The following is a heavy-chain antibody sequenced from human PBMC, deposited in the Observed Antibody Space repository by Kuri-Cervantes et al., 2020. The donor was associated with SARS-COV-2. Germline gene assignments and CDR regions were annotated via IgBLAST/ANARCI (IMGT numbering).Heavy chain of an antibody. Sequence: SQTLSLTCAVYGGSFSGYYWSWICQPPGKGLEWIGEINHSGSTNYNPSLKSRVTISVDTSKNQFSLKLSSVTAADTAVYYCAREYYYDSSGYYYTRYYYYYGMDVWGQGTTVTVSS. CDR1: GGSFSGYY. D-gene: IGHD3-22*01. J-gene: IGHJ6*02. CDR3: AREYYYDSSGYYYTRYYYYYGMDV. CDR2: INHSGST. V-gene: IGHV4-34*01.